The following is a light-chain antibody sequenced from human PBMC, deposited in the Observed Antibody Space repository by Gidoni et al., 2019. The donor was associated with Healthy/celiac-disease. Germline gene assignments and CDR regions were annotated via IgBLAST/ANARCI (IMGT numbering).Light chain of an antibody. Sequence: SVLPQPPSVSEAPGPRVTISCTGSSSHIGAGYDVHWSQQLPGTAPKLLIYGNSNRPSGVPDRFSGSKSGTSASLAITGLQAEDEADYYCQSYDSSLSVVFGGGTKLTVL. CDR1: SSHIGAGYD. CDR2: GNS. J-gene: IGLJ2*01. CDR3: QSYDSSLSVV. V-gene: IGLV1-40*01.